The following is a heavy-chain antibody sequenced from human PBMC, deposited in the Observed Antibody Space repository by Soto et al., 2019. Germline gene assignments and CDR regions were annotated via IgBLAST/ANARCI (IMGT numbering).Heavy chain of an antibody. CDR1: GYTFTYRY. Sequence: ASVKVSCKASGYTFTYRYLHWVRQAPGQALEWMGWITPFNGNTNYAQKFQDRVTITRDRSMSTAYMELSSLRSEDTAMYYCAGETYYYDSSGYPYAFDIWGQGTMVTVSS. CDR3: AGETYYYDSSGYPYAFDI. V-gene: IGHV1-45*02. D-gene: IGHD3-22*01. J-gene: IGHJ3*02. CDR2: ITPFNGNT.